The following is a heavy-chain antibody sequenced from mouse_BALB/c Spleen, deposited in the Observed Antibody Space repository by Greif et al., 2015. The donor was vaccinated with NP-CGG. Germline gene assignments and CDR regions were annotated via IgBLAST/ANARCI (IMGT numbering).Heavy chain of an antibody. CDR2: ISYSGST. CDR1: GDSITSGY. V-gene: IGHV3-8*02. D-gene: IGHD1-2*01. Sequence: EVKLMESGPSLVKPSQTLSLTCSVTGDSITSGYWNWIRKFPGNKLEYMGYISYSGSTYYNPSLKSRISITRDTSKNQYYLQLNSVTTEDTATYYCARRGIHYYEFAYWGQGTLVTVSA. CDR3: ARRGIHYYEFAY. J-gene: IGHJ3*01.